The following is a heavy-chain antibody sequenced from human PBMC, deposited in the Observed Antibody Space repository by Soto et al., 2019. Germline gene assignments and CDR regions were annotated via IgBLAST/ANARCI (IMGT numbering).Heavy chain of an antibody. CDR2: IYYSGST. D-gene: IGHD1-26*01. CDR1: GGSISGSSYY. V-gene: IGHV4-39*01. CDR3: ARGLVGPTTPDY. Sequence: QLQLQESGPGLVKASETLSLTCTVSGGSISGSSYYWGWVRQPPGKGLEWIGSIYYSGSTYYNPSLKSRVTISVDTSKNQFSLKLSSVPAADTAVYYCARGLVGPTTPDYWGQGTLVTVSS. J-gene: IGHJ4*02.